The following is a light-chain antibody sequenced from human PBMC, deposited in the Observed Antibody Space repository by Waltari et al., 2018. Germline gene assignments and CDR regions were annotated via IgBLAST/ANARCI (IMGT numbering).Light chain of an antibody. V-gene: IGKV1-5*01. CDR3: QQYNSYSWT. Sequence: DIQMTQSPSTLSASVGDRVTITCRARQRIRSGLAWYQQKPGKAPKLLIYDASSLESGVPSRFRGSGSGTEFTLTISSLQPDDFATYYCQQYNSYSWTFGQGTKVEIK. J-gene: IGKJ1*01. CDR1: QRIRSG. CDR2: DAS.